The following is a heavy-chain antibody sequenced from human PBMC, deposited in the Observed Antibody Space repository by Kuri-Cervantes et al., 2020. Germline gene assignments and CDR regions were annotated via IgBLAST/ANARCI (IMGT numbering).Heavy chain of an antibody. D-gene: IGHD5-12*01. CDR2: ISWNSGSI. Sequence: GGSLRLSCAASGFTFDDYAMHWVRQAPGKGLEWVSGISWNSGSIGYADSVKGRFTISSDNAKNSLYLQMNSLRAEDTALYYCAKDTYSGYDWVFDYWGQGTLVTVSS. CDR1: GFTFDDYA. J-gene: IGHJ4*02. V-gene: IGHV3-9*01. CDR3: AKDTYSGYDWVFDY.